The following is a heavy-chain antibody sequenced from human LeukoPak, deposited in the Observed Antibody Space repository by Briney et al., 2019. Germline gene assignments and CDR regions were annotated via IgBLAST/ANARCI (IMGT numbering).Heavy chain of an antibody. Sequence: GGSLRLSCAASGFTFSSYSMNWVRQAPGKGLEWVSYISSSSTIYYADSVKGRFTISRDNAKNSLYLQMNSLRDEDKAVYYCARDPYEGYDILSLATLDYWGQGTLVTVSS. J-gene: IGHJ4*02. CDR2: ISSSSTI. CDR3: ARDPYEGYDILSLATLDY. D-gene: IGHD3-9*01. V-gene: IGHV3-48*02. CDR1: GFTFSSYS.